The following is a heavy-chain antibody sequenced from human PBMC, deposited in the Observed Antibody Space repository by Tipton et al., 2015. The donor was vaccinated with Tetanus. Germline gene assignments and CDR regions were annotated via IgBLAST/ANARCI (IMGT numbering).Heavy chain of an antibody. CDR3: ARPGGYGSGSSLAFDI. CDR2: VNPSRGST. CDR1: GYTFTSYY. Sequence: QLVQSGAEVKKPGASVKVSCKASGYTFTSYYMHWVRQAPGQGLEWMGIVNPSRGSTSYAQKFQGRVTMTRDTSTSTVYMELSSLRSEDTAVYYCARPGGYGSGSSLAFDIWGQGAMVTVSS. D-gene: IGHD3-10*01. V-gene: IGHV1-46*01. J-gene: IGHJ3*02.